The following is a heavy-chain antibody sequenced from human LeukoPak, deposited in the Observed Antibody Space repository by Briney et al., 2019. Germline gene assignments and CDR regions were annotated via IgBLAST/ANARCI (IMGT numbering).Heavy chain of an antibody. V-gene: IGHV3-23*01. D-gene: IGHD6-13*01. J-gene: IGHJ5*02. CDR3: AKDRSSSWYGGWFDP. CDR2: ICGSGGST. CDR1: GFHFSRYS. Sequence: GALKLSCAGSGFHFSRYSLDLVPPAPGKGLEWVSAICGSGGSTYYADSVKGRFTISRDNSKNTLYLQMNSLRAEDTAVYYCAKDRSSSWYGGWFDPWGQGTLVTVSS.